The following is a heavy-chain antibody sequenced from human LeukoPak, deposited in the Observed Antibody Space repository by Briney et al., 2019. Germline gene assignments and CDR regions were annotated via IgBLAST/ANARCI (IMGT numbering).Heavy chain of an antibody. CDR3: ARNLDSSGWFYFDY. CDR2: IYSSGST. J-gene: IGHJ4*02. D-gene: IGHD6-19*01. CDR1: GFTFSSNY. V-gene: IGHV3-53*01. Sequence: GGSLRLSCAASGFTFSSNYMSWVRQAPGKGLEWVSLIYSSGSTYYADSVKGRFTISRDNSKNTLYLQMNSLRAEDTAVYYCARNLDSSGWFYFDYWGQGTLVTVSS.